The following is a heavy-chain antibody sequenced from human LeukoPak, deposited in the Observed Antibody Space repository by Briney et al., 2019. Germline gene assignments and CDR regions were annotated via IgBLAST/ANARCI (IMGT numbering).Heavy chain of an antibody. D-gene: IGHD1-26*01. V-gene: IGHV4-38-2*02. CDR1: GYSISSGYY. CDR2: IYHSGST. J-gene: IGHJ4*02. Sequence: SETLSLTCAVSGYSISSGYYWGWIQQPPGKGLEWIGSIYHSGSTYYNPSLKSRVTISVDTSKNQFSLKLSSVTAADTAVYYCARDHSGSSWDFDYWGQGTLVTVSS. CDR3: ARDHSGSSWDFDY.